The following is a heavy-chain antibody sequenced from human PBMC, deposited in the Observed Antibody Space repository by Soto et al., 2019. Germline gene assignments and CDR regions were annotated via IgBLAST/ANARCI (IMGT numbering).Heavy chain of an antibody. Sequence: ASVKVSCKTSGYTFSNYGITWVLQAPGQPLEWLGWISLYSDGTNYAQKFQGRGSMTTDTSTTTAYMELRSLRSDDTAVYYCARVVPGAEAWFGPWGQGTLVTVSS. CDR1: GYTFSNYG. CDR3: ARVVPGAEAWFGP. D-gene: IGHD2-2*01. J-gene: IGHJ5*02. V-gene: IGHV1-18*01. CDR2: ISLYSDGT.